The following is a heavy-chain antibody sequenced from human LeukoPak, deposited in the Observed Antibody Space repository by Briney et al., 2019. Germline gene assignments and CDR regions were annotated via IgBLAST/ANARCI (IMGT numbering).Heavy chain of an antibody. V-gene: IGHV4-39*01. CDR1: GVSISSSGHY. J-gene: IGHJ4*02. CDR3: ARQGPNLTVIVPTAVEY. CDR2: IYYTGST. D-gene: IGHD2-2*01. Sequence: SETLSLTCTVSGVSISSSGHYWAWLRQPPGKGLEWIGIIYYTGSTHYNPSLESRITMSVDTSKNQFSLKLSSVTAADTAVYYCARQGPNLTVIVPTAVEYWGQGTLVTVSS.